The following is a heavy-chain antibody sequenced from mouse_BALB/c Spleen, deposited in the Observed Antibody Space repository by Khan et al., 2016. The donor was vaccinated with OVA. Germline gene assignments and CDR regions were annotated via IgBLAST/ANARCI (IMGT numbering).Heavy chain of an antibody. CDR2: ISNSGSA. J-gene: IGHJ4*01. V-gene: IGHV3-2*02. Sequence: EVQLQESGPGLVKPSQSLSLTCTVTGYSITRDYAWNWIRQFPGNELEWMGYISNSGSASYNPSLKSRISITRDTSKNQVFLQLDSVTPEDTATYYCASELGRYYAMDYWGQGTSVTVSS. CDR3: ASELGRYYAMDY. CDR1: GYSITRDYA. D-gene: IGHD4-1*01.